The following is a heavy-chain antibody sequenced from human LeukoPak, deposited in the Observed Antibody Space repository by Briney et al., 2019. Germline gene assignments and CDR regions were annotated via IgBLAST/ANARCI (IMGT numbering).Heavy chain of an antibody. CDR3: ARDGLAYCGGDCYSVYGMDV. J-gene: IGHJ6*02. CDR2: IIPIFGTA. D-gene: IGHD2-21*02. Sequence: ASVKVSCKASGGTFSSYAISWVRQAPGQGLEWMGGIIPIFGTANYAQKFQGRVTITADESTSTAYMELSSLRSEDTAVYYCARDGLAYCGGDCYSVYGMDVWGRGTTVTVSS. V-gene: IGHV1-69*13. CDR1: GGTFSSYA.